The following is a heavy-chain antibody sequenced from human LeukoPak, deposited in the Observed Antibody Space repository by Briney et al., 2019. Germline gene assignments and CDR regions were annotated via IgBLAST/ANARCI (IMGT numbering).Heavy chain of an antibody. CDR2: ISAYNGNT. J-gene: IGHJ3*02. CDR1: GYTFTSYG. V-gene: IGHV1-18*01. Sequence: GASVKVSCKASGYTFTSYGISWVRQAPGQGLEWMGWISAYNGNTNYAQKLQGRVTMTTDTSTSTAYMELRSLRSDDTAVYYCARGLVVPAAGKGSGIDAFDIWGQGTMVTVSS. CDR3: ARGLVVPAAGKGSGIDAFDI. D-gene: IGHD2-2*01.